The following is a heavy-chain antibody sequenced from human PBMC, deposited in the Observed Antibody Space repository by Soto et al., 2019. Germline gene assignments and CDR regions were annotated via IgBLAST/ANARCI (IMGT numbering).Heavy chain of an antibody. CDR1: GFPFSHYA. D-gene: IGHD2-21*02. CDR3: AKVQEFCGFNCYIVDS. Sequence: PGGSLRLSCTASGFPFSHYAMNWVRQGPGTRLEWVADISGSGDSARYADSVRGRFTISRDNSRDTLYLQMNSLRVDDTAVYYCAKVQEFCGFNCYIVDSWGQGVLVTVSS. CDR2: ISGSGDSA. J-gene: IGHJ4*02. V-gene: IGHV3-23*01.